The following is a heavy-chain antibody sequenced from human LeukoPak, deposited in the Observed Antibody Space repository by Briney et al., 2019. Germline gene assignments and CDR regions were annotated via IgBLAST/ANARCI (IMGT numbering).Heavy chain of an antibody. CDR1: GGSISIHY. CDR2: IYYSGST. V-gene: IGHV4-59*11. CDR3: ARTDSSGYYPDY. J-gene: IGHJ4*02. D-gene: IGHD3-22*01. Sequence: SQRLSLTRTLSGGSISIHYWSWIRHPPGRGLEWIGYIYYSGSTHYNPSLKSRVTISVDTSKNQFSLKLSSVTAADTSVYYCARTDSSGYYPDYWGQGTLVTVSS.